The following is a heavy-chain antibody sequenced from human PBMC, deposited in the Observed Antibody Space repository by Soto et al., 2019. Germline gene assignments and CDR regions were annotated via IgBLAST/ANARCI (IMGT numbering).Heavy chain of an antibody. V-gene: IGHV3-23*01. CDR1: GFTFRSYA. Sequence: EVQLLVSGGGLVQPGGSLRLSCAASGFTFRSYAMSWVRHAPGKGLERVSAISGSGVSTYYADSVKVRFTISRDNSKNTLYVQIVSLGAEDTAIYHCTKDRGKPWKICEAGTGYYYCYGIDFGGQGTTVTFSS. J-gene: IGHJ6*02. CDR2: ISGSGVST. CDR3: TKDRGKPWKICEAGTGYYYCYGIDF. D-gene: IGHD6-13*01.